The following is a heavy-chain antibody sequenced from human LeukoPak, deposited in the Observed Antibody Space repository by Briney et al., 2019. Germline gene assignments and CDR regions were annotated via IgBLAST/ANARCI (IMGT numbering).Heavy chain of an antibody. CDR3: ARDVRGIAAAGTPVDY. CDR2: IKQDGSEK. J-gene: IGHJ4*02. V-gene: IGHV3-7*03. CDR1: GFTFSSYW. D-gene: IGHD6-13*01. Sequence: GGSLRLSCAASGFTFSSYWMSGVRQAPGKGLEWVDNIKQDGSEKYYVDSVKGRFPISRDNAKNSLYLQMNSLRAEDTAVYYCARDVRGIAAAGTPVDYWGQGTLVTVSS.